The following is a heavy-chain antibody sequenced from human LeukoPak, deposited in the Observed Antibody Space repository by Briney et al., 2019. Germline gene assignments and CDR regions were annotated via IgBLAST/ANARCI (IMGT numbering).Heavy chain of an antibody. CDR2: IKLDGTEK. CDR3: ASDRFYFGV. V-gene: IGHV3-7*03. Sequence: GRSLRLSCAASGFTFSSYGMHWVRQAPGKGLEWVANIKLDGTEKYYVDSVKGRFTISRDNAKNSLYLQMNSLRAEDTAVYYCASDRFYFGVWGQGTLVTVSS. J-gene: IGHJ4*02. D-gene: IGHD3-16*01. CDR1: GFTFSSYG.